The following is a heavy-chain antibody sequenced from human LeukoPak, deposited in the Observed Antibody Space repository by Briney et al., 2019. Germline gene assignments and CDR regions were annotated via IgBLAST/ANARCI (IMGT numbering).Heavy chain of an antibody. CDR2: IYHSGST. V-gene: IGHV4-38-2*01. Sequence: SETLSLTCAVSGYSISSGYYWGWIRQPPGKGLEWIGSIYHSGSTYYNPSLKSRVTISVDTSKNQFSLKLSSVTAADTAVYYCARLPAAPTARWFDPWGQGTLVTVSS. CDR3: ARLPAAPTARWFDP. J-gene: IGHJ5*02. CDR1: GYSISSGYY. D-gene: IGHD2-2*01.